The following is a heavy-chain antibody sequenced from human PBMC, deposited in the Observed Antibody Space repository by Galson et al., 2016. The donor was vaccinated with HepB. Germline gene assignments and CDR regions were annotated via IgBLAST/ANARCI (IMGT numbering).Heavy chain of an antibody. Sequence: SLRLSCAASGFTFSSYTMTWVRQAPGKGLEWVSSISSNSSYMYYADSVKGRFTISRDNAKNSLYLQMNSMRAEDTAVYYCARAPTVTHLDYFDYWGQGTLVTVSS. CDR1: GFTFSSYT. CDR2: ISSNSSYM. J-gene: IGHJ4*02. CDR3: ARAPTVTHLDYFDY. V-gene: IGHV3-21*01. D-gene: IGHD4-17*01.